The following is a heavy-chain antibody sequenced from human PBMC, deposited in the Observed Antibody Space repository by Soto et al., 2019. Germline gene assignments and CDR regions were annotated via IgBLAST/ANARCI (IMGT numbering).Heavy chain of an antibody. CDR1: GYTFTSYD. D-gene: IGHD6-13*01. V-gene: IGHV1-46*01. CDR3: ARDLYSSSWYRNGFDY. CDR2: INPSGGST. J-gene: IGHJ4*02. Sequence: ASVKVSCKASGYTFTSYDMHWVRQAPGQGLEWMGIINPSGGSTSYAQKFQGRVTMTRDTSTSTVYMEMGSLRSEDTAVYYCARDLYSSSWYRNGFDYWGQGTLLTVSS.